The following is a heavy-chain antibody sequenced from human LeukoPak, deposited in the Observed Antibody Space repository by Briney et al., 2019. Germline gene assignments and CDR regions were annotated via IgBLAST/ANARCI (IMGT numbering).Heavy chain of an antibody. CDR3: AREYSSSWYIAFDI. CDR1: GFTFSNYT. Sequence: GRSLSLSCAASGFTFSNYTMHWVRQAPGKGLEWVAVISYDGSNKYYADSVKGRFTISRDNSKNTLYLQMNSLRAEDTAVYYCAREYSSSWYIAFDIWGQGTMVTVSS. V-gene: IGHV3-30-3*01. D-gene: IGHD6-13*01. J-gene: IGHJ3*02. CDR2: ISYDGSNK.